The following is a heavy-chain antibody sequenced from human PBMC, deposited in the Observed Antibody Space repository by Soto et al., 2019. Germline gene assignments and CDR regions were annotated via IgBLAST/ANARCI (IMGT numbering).Heavy chain of an antibody. D-gene: IGHD1-26*01. CDR3: ARGLGLYYFDY. V-gene: IGHV1-3*01. Sequence: ASVKVSCKASGYTFTSYAMHWVRQAPGQRLEWMGWINAGNGNTKYSQKFQGRVTITRDASASTAYMELSSLRSEDTAVYYCARGLGLYYFDYWGQGTLVTVSS. J-gene: IGHJ4*02. CDR2: INAGNGNT. CDR1: GYTFTSYA.